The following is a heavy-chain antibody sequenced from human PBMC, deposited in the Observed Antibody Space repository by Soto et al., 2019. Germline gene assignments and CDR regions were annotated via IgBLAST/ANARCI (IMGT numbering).Heavy chain of an antibody. CDR2: IIPVFGTA. CDR1: GGTFSRYA. V-gene: IGHV1-69*13. D-gene: IGHD4-4*01. J-gene: IGHJ6*02. Sequence: GASVKVSCKASGGTFSRYAISWVRQAPGQGLEWMGGIIPVFGTANYAQKFQGRVTITADESTSTAYMELSSLRSEDTAVYYCARDLIGYSNNSYYYDGIDVRGQRTTVTGSS. CDR3: ARDLIGYSNNSYYYDGIDV.